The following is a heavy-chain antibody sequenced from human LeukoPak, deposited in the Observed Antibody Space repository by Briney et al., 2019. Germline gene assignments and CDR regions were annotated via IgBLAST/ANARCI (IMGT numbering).Heavy chain of an antibody. D-gene: IGHD6-6*01. V-gene: IGHV3-30*18. CDR2: ISYDGSNK. CDR1: GFTFSSYG. CDR3: AKDLTSSSPQ. Sequence: PGRSLRLSCAASGFTFSSYGMHWVRQAPGKGLEWVAVISYDGSNKHYADSVKGRFTISRDNSKNTLYLQMNSLRAEDTAVYYCAKDLTSSSPQWGQGTLVTVSS. J-gene: IGHJ4*02.